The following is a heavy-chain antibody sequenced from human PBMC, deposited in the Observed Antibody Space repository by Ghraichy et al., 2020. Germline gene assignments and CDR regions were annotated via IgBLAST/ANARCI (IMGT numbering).Heavy chain of an antibody. D-gene: IGHD5-12*01. CDR3: ASWEDRYSGYGGGY. V-gene: IGHV3-11*01. Sequence: LSLTCAASGFTFSDYYMSWIRQAPGKGLEWVSYISSSGSTIYYADSVKGRFTISRDNAKNSLYLQMNSLRAEDTAVYYCASWEDRYSGYGGGYWGQGTLVTVSS. J-gene: IGHJ4*02. CDR2: ISSSGSTI. CDR1: GFTFSDYY.